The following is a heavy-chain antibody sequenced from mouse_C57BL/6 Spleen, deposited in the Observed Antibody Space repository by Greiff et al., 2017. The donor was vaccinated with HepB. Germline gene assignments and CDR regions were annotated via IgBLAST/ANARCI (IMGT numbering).Heavy chain of an antibody. J-gene: IGHJ2*01. CDR3: ARLGYDYDGGYFDY. CDR1: GYTFTSYW. CDR2: IDPSDSET. Sequence: QVQLQQPGAELVRPGSSVKLSCKASGYTFTSYWMHWVKQRPIQGLEWIGNIDPSDSETHYNQKFKDKATLTVDKSSSTAYMQLSSLTSEDSAVYYCARLGYDYDGGYFDYWGQGTTLTVSS. V-gene: IGHV1-52*01. D-gene: IGHD2-4*01.